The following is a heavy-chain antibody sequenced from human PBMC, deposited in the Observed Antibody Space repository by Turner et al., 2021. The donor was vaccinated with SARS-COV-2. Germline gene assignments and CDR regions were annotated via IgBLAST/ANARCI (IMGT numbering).Heavy chain of an antibody. V-gene: IGHV1-69*06. CDR2: IIPIVGTA. CDR1: GGTFSSYA. CDR3: ARGATLVRGVVENLYYYYYGMDV. Sequence: QVQLVQSGAEVKKPGSSVKVSCKASGGTFSSYAISWVRQAPGQGHEWMGGIIPIVGTANFAQKFQGRVTITADKSTSTAYMELSSLRSEYTAVYYCARGATLVRGVVENLYYYYYGMDVWGQGTTVAVSS. D-gene: IGHD3-10*01. J-gene: IGHJ6*02.